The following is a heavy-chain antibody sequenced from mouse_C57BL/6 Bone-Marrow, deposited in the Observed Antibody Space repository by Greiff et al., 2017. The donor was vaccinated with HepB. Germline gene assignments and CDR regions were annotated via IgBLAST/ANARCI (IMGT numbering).Heavy chain of an antibody. Sequence: EVKLVESGPGLVKPSQSLSLTCSVTGYSITSGYYWNWIRQFPGNKLEWMGYISYDGSNNYNPSLKNRISITRDTSKNQFFLKLNSVTTEDTATYYCASLYYGNYGAWFAYWGQGTLVTVSA. J-gene: IGHJ3*01. CDR3: ASLYYGNYGAWFAY. D-gene: IGHD2-1*01. CDR1: GYSITSGYY. CDR2: ISYDGSN. V-gene: IGHV3-6*01.